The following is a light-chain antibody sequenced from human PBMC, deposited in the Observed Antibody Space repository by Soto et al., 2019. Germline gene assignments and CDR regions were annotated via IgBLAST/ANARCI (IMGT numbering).Light chain of an antibody. CDR1: QDIRTY. V-gene: IGKV1-9*01. CDR3: QQLDSDPPWM. CDR2: LAS. J-gene: IGKJ1*01. Sequence: INLTQSPSSLSASVGDRVTITCRASQDIRTYLAWYKQSPGRAPKLLIYLASNLQTGVQSRFSGSGSGTEFTLTISGLQPEDFATYYCQQLDSDPPWMFGQGNRVEIK.